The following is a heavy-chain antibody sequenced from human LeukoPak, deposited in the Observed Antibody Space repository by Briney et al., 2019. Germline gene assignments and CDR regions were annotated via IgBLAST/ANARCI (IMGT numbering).Heavy chain of an antibody. J-gene: IGHJ4*02. D-gene: IGHD3-3*01. CDR1: GGSISSSNW. CDR3: ARYSFWSGYLYYFDY. CDR2: IYHSGST. V-gene: IGHV4-4*02. Sequence: SETLSLTCAVSGGSISSSNWWSWVRQPPGKGLEWIGEIYHSGSTNYNPSLKSRVTISVDKSKNQFSLKLSSVTAADTAVYYCARYSFWSGYLYYFDYWGQGTLVTVSS.